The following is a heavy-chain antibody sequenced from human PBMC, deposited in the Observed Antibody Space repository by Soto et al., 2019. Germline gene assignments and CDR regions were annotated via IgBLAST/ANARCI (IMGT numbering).Heavy chain of an antibody. CDR2: IYYSGST. CDR1: GGSISSYY. CDR3: ARGRRDYDILTGFFPPLYYFDY. D-gene: IGHD3-9*01. Sequence: PSETLSLTCTVSGGSISSYYWSWIRPPPGKGLEWIGYIYYSGSTNYNPSLKSRVTISVDTSKNQFSLKLSSVTAADTAVYYCARGRRDYDILTGFFPPLYYFDYWGQGTLVTVSS. V-gene: IGHV4-59*01. J-gene: IGHJ4*02.